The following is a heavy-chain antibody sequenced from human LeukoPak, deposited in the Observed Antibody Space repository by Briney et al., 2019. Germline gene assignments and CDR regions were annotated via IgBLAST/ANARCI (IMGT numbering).Heavy chain of an antibody. CDR1: EFAFSTYN. J-gene: IGHJ4*02. V-gene: IGHV3-48*02. Sequence: GGSLRLSCAASEFAFSTYNMNWVRQAPGKGLEWVSYISTGSSTTYYADSVKGRFTISRDNVENSLYLQMNNLRDEDTAVYYCARVAAGYSVNYFDYWGQGTLVTVSS. D-gene: IGHD4-23*01. CDR3: ARVAAGYSVNYFDY. CDR2: ISTGSSTT.